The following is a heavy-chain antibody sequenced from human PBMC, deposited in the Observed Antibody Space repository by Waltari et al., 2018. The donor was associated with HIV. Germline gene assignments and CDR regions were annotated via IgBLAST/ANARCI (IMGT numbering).Heavy chain of an antibody. J-gene: IGHJ4*02. CDR3: TTIQFYYVFEF. Sequence: EVQLVESGGGWGKHGGSFGLSCVVHGFTCSNVWMSWVRQAPGKGLEWVGRIKTKTDGGTVDYAAPVTGRFTISRDDSQSTLYLEINSLKTEDTAVYYCTTIQFYYVFEFWGQGTLVTVSS. CDR2: IKTKTDGGTV. D-gene: IGHD3-10*02. V-gene: IGHV3-15*01. CDR1: GFTCSNVW.